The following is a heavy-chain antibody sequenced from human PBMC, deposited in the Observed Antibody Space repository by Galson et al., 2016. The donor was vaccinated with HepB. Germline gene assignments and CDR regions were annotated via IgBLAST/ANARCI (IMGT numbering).Heavy chain of an antibody. CDR3: AREDGDYGAPDY. D-gene: IGHD4-17*01. CDR2: INLSSGGT. J-gene: IGHJ4*02. Sequence: SVKVSCKVSGYTLIELSMYWVRQAPGQGLEWMGWINLSSGGTNYAQKFQGRVTMTRDTSINTAYMEVSRLRSDDTAVYYCAREDGDYGAPDYWGQGTLVTVSS. V-gene: IGHV1-2*02. CDR1: GYTLIELS.